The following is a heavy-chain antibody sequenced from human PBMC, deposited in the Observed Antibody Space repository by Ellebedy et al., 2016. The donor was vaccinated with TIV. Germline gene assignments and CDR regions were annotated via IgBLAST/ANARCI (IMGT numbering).Heavy chain of an antibody. CDR3: ASPPGVVAL. D-gene: IGHD3-10*01. J-gene: IGHJ4*02. Sequence: GESLKISCAGSGFTFSFYWMSWVRQAPGKGPEWVANINKDGSEKFYVDSVKGRFTISRDNAKNSLYLQMTRLRAEDTAVYYCASPPGVVALWGQGTLVTVSS. CDR1: GFTFSFYW. CDR2: INKDGSEK. V-gene: IGHV3-7*03.